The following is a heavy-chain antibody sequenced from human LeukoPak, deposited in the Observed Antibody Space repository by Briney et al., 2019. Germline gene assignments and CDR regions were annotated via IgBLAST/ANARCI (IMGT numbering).Heavy chain of an antibody. D-gene: IGHD5-18*01. Sequence: GGSLRLSCAASGFTFSNCAMSWVRQAPGKGLEWVSAISGSGGSTYYADSVKGRFTISRDNSKNTLYLQMNSLRAEDTAVYYCAKSRSLEGYSYGYDYWGQGTLVTVSS. J-gene: IGHJ4*02. V-gene: IGHV3-23*01. CDR1: GFTFSNCA. CDR2: ISGSGGST. CDR3: AKSRSLEGYSYGYDY.